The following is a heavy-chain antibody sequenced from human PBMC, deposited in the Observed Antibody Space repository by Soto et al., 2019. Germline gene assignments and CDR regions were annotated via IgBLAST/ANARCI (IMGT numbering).Heavy chain of an antibody. CDR2: IYYSGST. J-gene: IGHJ5*02. V-gene: IGHV4-39*01. Sequence: SETLSLTCTVSGGSISSSSYYWGWIRQPPGKGLEWIGSIYYSGSTYYNPSLKSRVTISVDTSKNQFSLKLSSVTAADTAVYYCARRKGGCSGGSCYIWFDPWGQGTLVTVSS. D-gene: IGHD2-15*01. CDR1: GGSISSSSYY. CDR3: ARRKGGCSGGSCYIWFDP.